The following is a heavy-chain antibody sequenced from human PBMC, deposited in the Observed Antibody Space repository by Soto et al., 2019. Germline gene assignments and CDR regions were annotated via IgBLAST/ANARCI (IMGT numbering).Heavy chain of an antibody. J-gene: IGHJ4*02. V-gene: IGHV1-69*06. CDR1: GGTFSSYA. CDR2: IIPIFGTA. Sequence: QVQLVQSGAEVKKPGSSVKVSCKASGGTFSSYAISWVRQAPGQGLEWMGGIIPIFGTANYAQKFQGRVTISADKSTSTDYMGLSGLSSEDTAGYYCARKPPGSSSRHYDGSSGYYDYWGQGTLVTVSS. D-gene: IGHD3-22*01. CDR3: ARKPPGSSSRHYDGSSGYYDY.